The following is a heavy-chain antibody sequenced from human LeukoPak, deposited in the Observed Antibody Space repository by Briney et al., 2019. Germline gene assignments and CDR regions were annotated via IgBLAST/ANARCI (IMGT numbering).Heavy chain of an antibody. Sequence: ASVKVSCKASGYTFATYGFCWVRQAPGHGLEWMGWISANTGKTDYAQKFQGRVTMTTDTSTSTAYMELRSLRPDDTAVYYCAKVAGDRMDDWGQGTLLSVSS. J-gene: IGHJ4*02. D-gene: IGHD6-13*01. V-gene: IGHV1-18*01. CDR2: ISANTGKT. CDR3: AKVAGDRMDD. CDR1: GYTFATYG.